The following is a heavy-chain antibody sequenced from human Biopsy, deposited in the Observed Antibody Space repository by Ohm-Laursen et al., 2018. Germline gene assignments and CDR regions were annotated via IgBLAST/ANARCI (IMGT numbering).Heavy chain of an antibody. D-gene: IGHD2-8*01. Sequence: SLRLSCAASGFSFSDNYMDWVRQAPGKGLEWVSYISSRGSIINYADSVKGRFTISRDNSKNTLYLQMNSLRGEDTAVYYCAKCMTGGSNYYFHHCGQGALVTVSS. CDR2: ISSRGSII. CDR1: GFSFSDNY. J-gene: IGHJ1*01. CDR3: AKCMTGGSNYYFHH. V-gene: IGHV3-11*04.